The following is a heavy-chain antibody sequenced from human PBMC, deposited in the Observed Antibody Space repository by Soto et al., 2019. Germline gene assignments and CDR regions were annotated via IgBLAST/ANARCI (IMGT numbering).Heavy chain of an antibody. Sequence: SAKVSCTASRDSLTSYGIRWVRQAPGQGLGWMGSIRAFTGNTNYAQKLQGRVTITTDTSTSTAYMELRSLRSDDTAVYYYAGLLDPIFVLVSRSADL. D-gene: IGHD2-8*01. CDR2: IRAFTGNT. CDR3: AGLLDPIFVLVSRSADL. V-gene: IGHV1-18*01. CDR1: RDSLTSYG. J-gene: IGHJ2*01.